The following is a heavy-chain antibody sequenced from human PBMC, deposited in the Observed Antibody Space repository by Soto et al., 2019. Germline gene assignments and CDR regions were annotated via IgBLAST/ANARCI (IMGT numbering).Heavy chain of an antibody. CDR2: TYFRSKWYN. D-gene: IGHD5-12*01. J-gene: IGHJ5*02. V-gene: IGHV6-1*01. CDR1: GDSVSSNTAS. CDR3: AKGDNLGPKTGYAFDP. Sequence: SQTLSLTCAISGDSVSSNTASWNWIRQSPSRGLEWLGRTYFRSKWYNDYAVSVKSRVIINPDTSNNQFSLQLNSVTPEDTAVYFCAKGDNLGPKTGYAFDPWGQGIMVTVSS.